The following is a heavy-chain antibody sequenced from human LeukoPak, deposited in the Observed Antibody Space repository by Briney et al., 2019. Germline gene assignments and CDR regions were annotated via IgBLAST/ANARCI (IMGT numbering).Heavy chain of an antibody. CDR3: ARVPGIAAA. J-gene: IGHJ4*02. CDR2: ISSSSSTI. D-gene: IGHD6-13*01. CDR1: GFTFSSYS. Sequence: GGSLRLSCAASGFTFSSYSMNWVRQAPGKGLEWVSYISSSSSTIYYADSVKGRFTISRDNAKNSLYLQMNSLRAEDTAVYYCARVPGIAAAWGQGTLVTVSS. V-gene: IGHV3-48*01.